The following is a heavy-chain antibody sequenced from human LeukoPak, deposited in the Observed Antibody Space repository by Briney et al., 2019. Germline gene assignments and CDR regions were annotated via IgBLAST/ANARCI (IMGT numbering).Heavy chain of an antibody. CDR1: GVSISSFY. V-gene: IGHV4-59*12. J-gene: IGHJ4*02. CDR3: VRGYSGYDSPEY. Sequence: SETLSLTCAVTGVSISSFYWNWIRQPPGKGLEWIGEIYHSGSTNYNPSLKSRVTISVDKSKNQFSLKLSSVTAADTAVYYCVRGYSGYDSPEYWGQGTLVTVSS. D-gene: IGHD5-12*01. CDR2: IYHSGST.